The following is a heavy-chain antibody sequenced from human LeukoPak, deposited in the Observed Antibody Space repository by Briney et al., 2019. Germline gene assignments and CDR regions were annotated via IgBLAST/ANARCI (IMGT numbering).Heavy chain of an antibody. J-gene: IGHJ4*02. CDR1: GYSFTTYW. CDR2: VYPGDSDSDT. V-gene: IGHV5-51*01. Sequence: GESLKISCKGSGYSFTTYWIGWVRQMPGKGLEWMGVVYPGDSDSDTKYSPSFQGQVTISADKSISTAYLQWSSLKASDTAIYYCARRDYYGSGSYWGAFDYWGQGTLVTASS. CDR3: ARRDYYGSGSYWGAFDY. D-gene: IGHD3-10*01.